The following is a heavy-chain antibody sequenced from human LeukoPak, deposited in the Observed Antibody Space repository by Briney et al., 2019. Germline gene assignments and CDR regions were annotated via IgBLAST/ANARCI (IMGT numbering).Heavy chain of an antibody. CDR1: GFTFSSYS. V-gene: IGHV3-21*01. CDR2: ITSTSTYI. D-gene: IGHD3-9*01. CDR3: TREWTDKRYDILTGPGY. Sequence: GGSLRLSCAASGFTFSSYSMNWVRQAPGKGLEWVSSITSTSTYIYYADSVKGRFTISRDNPKNSLYLQMNSLRVEDTAVYYCTREWTDKRYDILTGPGYWGQGTVVTVSS. J-gene: IGHJ4*02.